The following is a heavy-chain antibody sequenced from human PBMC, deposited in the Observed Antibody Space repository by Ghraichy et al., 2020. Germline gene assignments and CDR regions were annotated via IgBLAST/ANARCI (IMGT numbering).Heavy chain of an antibody. V-gene: IGHV3-73*01. CDR3: SRRGVGATDTFDY. CDR2: ITNKTDSYAT. Sequence: GGSLRLSCAASGFTFSGSAMHWVRQASGKGLEWVGRITNKTDSYATAYAASVKGRFTISRDDSKNPAYLQMNSLKTEDTAVYFCSRRGVGATDTFDYWGQGTLVTVSS. D-gene: IGHD1-26*01. CDR1: GFTFSGSA. J-gene: IGHJ4*02.